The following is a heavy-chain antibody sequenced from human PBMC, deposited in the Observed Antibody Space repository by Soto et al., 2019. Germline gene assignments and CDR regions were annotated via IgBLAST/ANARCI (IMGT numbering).Heavy chain of an antibody. CDR3: ATRMTTAPY. D-gene: IGHD4-17*01. CDR2: IYSGGGT. J-gene: IGHJ4*02. Sequence: EVRLVQSGGGLVQAGGSLRLSCAASLFIVSDNYMSWVRQAPGKGLEWVSLIYSGGGTDYAESVKGRFTISRDNSKNTLYLLMNSLNAEDTGIYYCATRMTTAPYWGQGTVVTVSS. CDR1: LFIVSDNY. V-gene: IGHV3-66*01.